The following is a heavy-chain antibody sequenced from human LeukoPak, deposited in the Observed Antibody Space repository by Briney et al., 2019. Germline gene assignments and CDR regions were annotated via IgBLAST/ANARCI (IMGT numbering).Heavy chain of an antibody. CDR3: ARDGAYGSGSYYFDY. CDR1: GGSISSYY. J-gene: IGHJ4*02. V-gene: IGHV4-4*07. CDR2: IYTSGST. Sequence: SETLSLTCTVSGGSISSYYWSWIRQPAGKGLEWIGRIYTSGSTNYNPSLKSRVTMSVDTSKNQFSLKLSSVTAADTAVYYCARDGAYGSGSYYFDYWGQGTLVTVSS. D-gene: IGHD3-10*01.